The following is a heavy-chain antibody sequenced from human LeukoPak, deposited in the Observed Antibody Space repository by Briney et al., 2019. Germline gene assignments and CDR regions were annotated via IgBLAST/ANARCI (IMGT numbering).Heavy chain of an antibody. CDR3: ARQIHYYMDV. V-gene: IGHV4-39*01. CDR1: GGSISSSSYY. D-gene: IGHD5-18*01. Sequence: PSETLSLTCTVSGGSISSSSYYWGWIRQPPGKGLEWIRSIYYSGSTYYNPSLKSRVTISVDTSKNQFSLKLSSVTAADTAVYYCARQIHYYMDVWGKGTTVTISS. CDR2: IYYSGST. J-gene: IGHJ6*03.